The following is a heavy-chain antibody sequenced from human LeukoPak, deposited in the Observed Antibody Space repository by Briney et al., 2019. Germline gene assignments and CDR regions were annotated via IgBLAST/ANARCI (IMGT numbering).Heavy chain of an antibody. CDR2: ISYEGSKE. V-gene: IGHV3-30*03. J-gene: IGHJ5*02. CDR3: ARRRYSGYEPWFDP. Sequence: GGSLRLSCAASGFTFSNYDMQWVRQAPGKGLEWVALISYEGSKEYYTDSVKGRFTISRDNSKNTLYLQMNSLRAEDTAVYYCARRRYSGYEPWFDPWGQGTLVTVSS. D-gene: IGHD5-12*01. CDR1: GFTFSNYD.